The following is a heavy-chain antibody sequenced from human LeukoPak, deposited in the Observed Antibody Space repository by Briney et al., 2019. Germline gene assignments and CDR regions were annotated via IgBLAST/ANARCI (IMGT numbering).Heavy chain of an antibody. CDR2: IIPIFGTA. V-gene: IGHV1-69*01. J-gene: IGHJ4*02. D-gene: IGHD3-22*01. Sequence: GASVKVSCKASGGTFSSYAISWVRQAPGQGLEWMGGIIPIFGTANYAQKFQGRVTITADESTSTAYMELSSLGSEDTAVYYCATDRGDSSGYYYVLDYWGQGTLVTVSS. CDR3: ATDRGDSSGYYYVLDY. CDR1: GGTFSSYA.